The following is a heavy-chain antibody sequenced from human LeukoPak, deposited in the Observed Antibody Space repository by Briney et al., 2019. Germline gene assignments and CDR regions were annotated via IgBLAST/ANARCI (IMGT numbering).Heavy chain of an antibody. CDR1: GFTFSNYG. V-gene: IGHV3-30*02. CDR2: IRYDGSNK. J-gene: IGHJ3*02. CDR3: AKPEYCGGDCYSRGAFHI. Sequence: PGGSLTLSCAASGFTFSNYGMYWVRQAPGKGLEGVAFIRYDGSNKYYADSVKGRFTISRDNSKNTLYVQMNSLRAEDTAVYYCAKPEYCGGDCYSRGAFHIWGQGTMVTVSS. D-gene: IGHD2-21*02.